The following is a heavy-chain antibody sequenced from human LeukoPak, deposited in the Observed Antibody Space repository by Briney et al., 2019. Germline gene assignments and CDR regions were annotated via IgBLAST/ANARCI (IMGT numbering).Heavy chain of an antibody. CDR3: AKDGYYGDYLFDY. CDR2: ISGSGGST. D-gene: IGHD4-17*01. J-gene: IGHJ4*02. Sequence: AGGSLRLSCAASGFTFSSYAMSWVRQAPGKGLEWVSAISGSGGSTYYADSVKGRFTISRDNSKNTLYLQMNSLRAEDTAVYYCAKDGYYGDYLFDYWGRRTLVTVSS. CDR1: GFTFSSYA. V-gene: IGHV3-23*01.